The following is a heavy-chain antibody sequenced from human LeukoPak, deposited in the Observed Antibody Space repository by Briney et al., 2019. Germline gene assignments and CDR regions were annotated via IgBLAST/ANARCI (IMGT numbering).Heavy chain of an antibody. CDR2: ISKSITRT. CDR1: GFTFSSYS. V-gene: IGHV3-48*01. CDR3: ARGLAFDYGSGSYYT. D-gene: IGHD3-10*01. Sequence: GGSLRLSCVASGFTFSSYSMNWVRQAPGKGPEWVAYISKSITRTHYADSVEGRFIISRDNAKNSLYLQMNSLRAEDTAVYYCARGLAFDYGSGSYYTWGQGTLVTVSS. J-gene: IGHJ5*02.